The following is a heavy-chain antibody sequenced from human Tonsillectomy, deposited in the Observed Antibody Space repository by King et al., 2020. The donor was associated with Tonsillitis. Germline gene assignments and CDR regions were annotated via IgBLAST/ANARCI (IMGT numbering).Heavy chain of an antibody. J-gene: IGHJ4*02. CDR1: GLTFNNAW. V-gene: IGHV3-15*01. D-gene: IGHD3-10*01. CDR2: IRGKADGGTT. Sequence: VQLVESGGGLVKPGGSLRLSCAASGLTFNNAWMSWVRQAPGKGLEWLGRIRGKADGGTTEYAASVRGRFTVSRDDSKDTVYVQMNSLKSEDTAVYYCTPDATSVRVYWGQGTLVTVSS. CDR3: TPDATSVRVY.